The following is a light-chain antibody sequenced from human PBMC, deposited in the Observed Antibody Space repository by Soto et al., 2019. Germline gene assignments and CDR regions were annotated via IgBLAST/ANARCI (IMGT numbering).Light chain of an antibody. J-gene: IGKJ4*01. CDR1: QSISSW. V-gene: IGKV1-5*03. CDR3: QQYNSYPPT. Sequence: DIQMTQSPSTLSASVGDRVTITCRASQSISSWLAWYQQKPGKAPNLLIYKASSLESGVPSRFSGSGSGTEFTLTISSLQPDDFATYYCQQYNSYPPTVGGGTKVEIK. CDR2: KAS.